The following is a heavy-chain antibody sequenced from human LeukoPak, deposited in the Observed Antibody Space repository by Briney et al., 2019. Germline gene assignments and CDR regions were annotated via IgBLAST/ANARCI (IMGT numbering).Heavy chain of an antibody. CDR2: IYTSGST. D-gene: IGHD3-3*01. J-gene: IGHJ6*02. V-gene: IGHV4-4*07. Sequence: PSETLSLTCTASGGSISSYYWSWIRQPAGKGLEWIGRIYTSGSTNYNPSLKSRVTMSVDTSKNQFSLKLSSVTAADTAVYYCARDFAEFWSGYFTSDYYYYGMDVWGQGTTVTVSS. CDR1: GGSISSYY. CDR3: ARDFAEFWSGYFTSDYYYYGMDV.